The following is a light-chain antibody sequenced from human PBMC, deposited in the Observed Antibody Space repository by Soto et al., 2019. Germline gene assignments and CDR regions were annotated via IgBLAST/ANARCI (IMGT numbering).Light chain of an antibody. CDR2: AVS. CDR1: SSDIGSYDH. CDR3: SSYTRSIYV. V-gene: IGLV2-14*03. Sequence: QSALAQPASVSGSPGQSITISCSGTSSDIGSYDHVAWYQQFPGKSPKLIIYAVSDRPSGVSDRFSGSKSGISASLTISGLQAEDEADYYCSSYTRSIYVFGTGTKVTVL. J-gene: IGLJ1*01.